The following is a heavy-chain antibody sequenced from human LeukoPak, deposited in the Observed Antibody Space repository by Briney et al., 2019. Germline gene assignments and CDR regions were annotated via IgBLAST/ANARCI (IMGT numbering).Heavy chain of an antibody. CDR2: INPNTGVT. CDR3: ARVSKLTHSSGWNRSPCFDY. CDR1: GYTFTDYY. D-gene: IGHD6-19*01. V-gene: IGHV1-2*04. Sequence: ASVKVSCKASGYTFTDYYIHWVRQAPGQGLEWMGWINPNTGVTNYAQKFQGWVTLTKDTSLSTAYMEVGRLVSDDTAIYYCARVSKLTHSSGWNRSPCFDYWGQGTLVSVSS. J-gene: IGHJ4*02.